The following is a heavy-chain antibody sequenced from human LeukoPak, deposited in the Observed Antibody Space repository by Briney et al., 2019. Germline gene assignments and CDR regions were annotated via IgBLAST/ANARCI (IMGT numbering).Heavy chain of an antibody. D-gene: IGHD3-9*01. CDR3: ARGPSAYFEDY. CDR2: INSDESSP. Sequence: PVGSLRLSCAASGFSFSSYWMHWVRQAPGGGLVWVSRINSDESSPTYADSVKGRFTLSRDRAKNTLYLQMNRLRAEDTAVYYCARGPSAYFEDYWGQGTLVTVSS. CDR1: GFSFSSYW. V-gene: IGHV3-74*01. J-gene: IGHJ4*02.